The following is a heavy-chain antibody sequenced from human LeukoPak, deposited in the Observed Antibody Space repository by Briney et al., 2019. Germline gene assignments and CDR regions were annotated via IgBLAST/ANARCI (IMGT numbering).Heavy chain of an antibody. CDR2: IDYRGIT. CDR3: ARDSTDWVAQHFDP. V-gene: IGHV4-59*01. D-gene: IGHD3-9*01. CDR1: GGSMRSYH. Sequence: SETLSLTCSVSGGSMRSYHWGWIRQPPGKGVEWIGYIDYRGITTYNPSLKSRVNISIDTSKSQFSLKLTSVTAADTAVYYCARDSTDWVAQHFDPWGQGIQVTVSS. J-gene: IGHJ5*02.